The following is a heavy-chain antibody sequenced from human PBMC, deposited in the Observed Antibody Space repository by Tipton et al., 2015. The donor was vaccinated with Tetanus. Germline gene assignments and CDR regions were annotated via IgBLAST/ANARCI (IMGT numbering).Heavy chain of an antibody. CDR3: ARGVGSVYNNVGGNDAFDI. J-gene: IGHJ3*02. CDR2: IYYSGST. D-gene: IGHD3-22*01. V-gene: IGHV4-31*03. CDR1: GGSISSGGYY. Sequence: TLSLTCTVSGGSISSGGYYWSWIRQHPGKGLEWIGYIYYSGSTYYNPSLKSRVTISVDTSKNQFSLKLSSVTAADTAVYYCARGVGSVYNNVGGNDAFDIWAQGTMVTASS.